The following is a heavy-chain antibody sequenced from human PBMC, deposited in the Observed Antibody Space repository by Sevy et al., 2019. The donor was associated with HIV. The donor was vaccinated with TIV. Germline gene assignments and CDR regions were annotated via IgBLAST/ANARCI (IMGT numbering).Heavy chain of an antibody. D-gene: IGHD3-22*01. CDR2: ISSSSYI. V-gene: IGHV3-21*01. Sequence: GGSLRLSCAASGFTFSSYSMNWVRQAPGKGLEWVSSISSSSYIYYADSVKGRFTISRDNAKNSLYLQMNSLRAEDTAVYYCARDLAYYYDSSGYYYDYWGQGTLVTVSS. J-gene: IGHJ4*02. CDR1: GFTFSSYS. CDR3: ARDLAYYYDSSGYYYDY.